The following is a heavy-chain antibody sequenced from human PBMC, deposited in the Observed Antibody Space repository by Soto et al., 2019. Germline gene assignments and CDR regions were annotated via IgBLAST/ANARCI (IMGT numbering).Heavy chain of an antibody. CDR2: IYYSGST. V-gene: IGHV4-39*01. D-gene: IGHD6-13*01. J-gene: IGHJ4*02. CDR3: VGHGPYSRNDY. CDR1: GGSISGTSYY. Sequence: QRQLQESGPGLVKPSETLSVTCTVSGGSISGTSYYWGWIRQPPGKGLEWIGSIYYSGSTYYNPSHKGRVTXSXXRSKDQFSRRRSSVTAAHTVVYYWVGHGPYSRNDYWGKGTLVTVSS.